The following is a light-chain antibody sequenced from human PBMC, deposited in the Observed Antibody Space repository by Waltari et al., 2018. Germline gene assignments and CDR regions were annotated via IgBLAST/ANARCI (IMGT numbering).Light chain of an antibody. Sequence: QSALTHPASVSGSPGQSITIPCTGTSSDVCGYNYVSWYQQHPGKAPNLLIYDVSNRPSGVSNRFSGSKSGNTASLTISGLQAEDEADYYCSSYTSTSTQVFGTGTKVTVL. J-gene: IGLJ1*01. V-gene: IGLV2-14*01. CDR1: SSDVCGYNY. CDR3: SSYTSTSTQV. CDR2: DVS.